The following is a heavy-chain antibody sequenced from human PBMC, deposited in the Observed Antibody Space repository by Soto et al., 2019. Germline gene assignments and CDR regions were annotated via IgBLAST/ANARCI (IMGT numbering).Heavy chain of an antibody. Sequence: QVQLQESGPGLVKPSQTLSLTCTVSGGSISSGAYYWSWIRQPPGKGLEWIGYIYYSGTTYYNPSLKSRVTISVDTSKNQFYLKLSSVTAADTAVYSCARSRNSDYVPQYWGQGTLVTVSS. V-gene: IGHV4-30-4*01. CDR2: IYYSGTT. CDR3: ARSRNSDYVPQY. CDR1: GGSISSGAYY. D-gene: IGHD4-4*01. J-gene: IGHJ4*02.